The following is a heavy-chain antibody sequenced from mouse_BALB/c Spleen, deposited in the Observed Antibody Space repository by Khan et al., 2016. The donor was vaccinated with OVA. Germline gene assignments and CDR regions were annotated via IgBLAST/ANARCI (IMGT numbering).Heavy chain of an antibody. D-gene: IGHD4-1*01. CDR1: GYSFTSYW. J-gene: IGHJ3*01. CDR3: TRRNWDVAWFAY. Sequence: EVQLQESGTVLARPGASVKMSCKASGYSFTSYWMHWVKQRPGQGLEWIGDIYPGNTDTNYNQKFKGKAKLPAATYTSTASKELSSLTNDDSAVYYCTRRNWDVAWFAYWGQGTLVTVSA. CDR2: IYPGNTDT. V-gene: IGHV1-5*01.